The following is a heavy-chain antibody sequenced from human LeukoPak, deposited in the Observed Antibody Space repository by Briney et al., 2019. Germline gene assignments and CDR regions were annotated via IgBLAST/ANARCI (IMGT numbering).Heavy chain of an antibody. J-gene: IGHJ4*02. CDR2: INSDGSST. Sequence: PGGSLRLSCAASGFTFSSYWMHWVRQAPGKGLVWVSRINSDGSSTSYADSVKGRFTISRDNAKNTLYLQMNSLRAEDTAVYYCARRVVPAVDGYYFDYWGQGTLVTVSS. CDR3: ARRVVPAVDGYYFDY. D-gene: IGHD2-2*01. V-gene: IGHV3-74*01. CDR1: GFTFSSYW.